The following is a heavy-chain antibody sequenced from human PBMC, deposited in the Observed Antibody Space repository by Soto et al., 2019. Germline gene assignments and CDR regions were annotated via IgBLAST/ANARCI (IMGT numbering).Heavy chain of an antibody. Sequence: PGGSLRLSCAASGFTFSSYSMNWVRQAPGKGLEWVSSISSSSSYIYYADSVKGRFTISRDNAKNSLYLQMNSLRAEDTALYYCARSTKAPGAFDIWGQGTMVTVSS. D-gene: IGHD2-2*01. V-gene: IGHV3-21*01. J-gene: IGHJ3*02. CDR3: ARSTKAPGAFDI. CDR1: GFTFSSYS. CDR2: ISSSSSYI.